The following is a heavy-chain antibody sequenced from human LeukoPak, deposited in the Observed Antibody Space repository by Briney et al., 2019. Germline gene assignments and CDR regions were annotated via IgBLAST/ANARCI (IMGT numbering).Heavy chain of an antibody. CDR1: GLTFSMPA. Sequence: GGSLRLSCAASGLTFSMPAMDWVRQAPGKGLEWVAFIQNDGNSKNYADSVKGRFTISRDTSKNTLYLQMNSLRAEDTAVYYCAKLNLAETNYWGQGTLVTVSS. D-gene: IGHD1-14*01. V-gene: IGHV3-30*02. J-gene: IGHJ4*02. CDR3: AKLNLAETNY. CDR2: IQNDGNSK.